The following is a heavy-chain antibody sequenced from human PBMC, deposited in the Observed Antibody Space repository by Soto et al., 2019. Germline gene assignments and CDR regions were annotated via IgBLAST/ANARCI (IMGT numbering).Heavy chain of an antibody. CDR3: AKYSGYDYFTHHFDY. Sequence: PGGSLRLSCAASGFTFSSYAMSWVRQAPGKGLEWVSAISGSGGSTYYADSVKGRFTISRDNSKNTLYLQMNSLRAEDTAVYYCAKYSGYDYFTHHFDYWGQGTLVTVSS. V-gene: IGHV3-23*01. CDR1: GFTFSSYA. CDR2: ISGSGGST. J-gene: IGHJ4*02. D-gene: IGHD5-12*01.